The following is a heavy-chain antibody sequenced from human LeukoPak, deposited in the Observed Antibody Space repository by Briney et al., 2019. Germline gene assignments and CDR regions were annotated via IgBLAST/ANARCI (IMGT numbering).Heavy chain of an antibody. V-gene: IGHV1-24*01. J-gene: IGHJ4*02. CDR2: FEPEDGET. CDR3: ATLGGWLDY. D-gene: IGHD6-19*01. Sequence: ASVKVSCKVSGYTLTELSMHWVRQAPGKGLEWMGGFEPEDGETIYSQKFQGRITMTEDTSTDTAYMELSSLRSDDTALYYCATLGGWLDYWGQGTLVTVSS. CDR1: GYTLTELS.